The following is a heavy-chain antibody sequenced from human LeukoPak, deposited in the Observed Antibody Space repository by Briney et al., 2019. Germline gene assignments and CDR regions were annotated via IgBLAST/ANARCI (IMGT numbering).Heavy chain of an antibody. CDR3: ARDWNGSGTAFDH. D-gene: IGHD1-1*01. V-gene: IGHV3-7*05. CDR2: IKVDGTEK. CDR1: GFSFSAYW. Sequence: SGGSLRLSCAASGFSFSAYWMSWVRQAPGKGLEWVANIKVDGTEKYYVDSVKGRFTISRDNAKNSLSLQMSGLRAEDTAVYYCARDWNGSGTAFDHWGQGTLVTVSS. J-gene: IGHJ4*02.